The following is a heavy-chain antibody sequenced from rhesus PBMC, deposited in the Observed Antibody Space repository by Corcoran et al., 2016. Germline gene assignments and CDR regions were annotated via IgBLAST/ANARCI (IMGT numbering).Heavy chain of an antibody. Sequence: QVQLQESGPGLVKPSETLSLTCAVSGGSISSSNCWSWIRQSPRKGLELIGHIYGGSGSTSYNPSLKSRVTISTDTSKNQFSLKLSSVTAADTAVYYCARLSGSYGRYYFDYWGQGVLVTVSS. D-gene: IGHD6-25*01. CDR3: ARLSGSYGRYYFDY. V-gene: IGHV4-93*02. CDR1: GGSISSSNC. CDR2: IYGGSGST. J-gene: IGHJ4*01.